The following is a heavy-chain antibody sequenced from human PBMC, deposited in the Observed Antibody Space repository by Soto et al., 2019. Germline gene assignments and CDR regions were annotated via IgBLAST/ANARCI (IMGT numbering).Heavy chain of an antibody. Sequence: QVQLVESGGGLVKPGGSLRLSCAASGFTFSDYYMSWIRQAPGKGLEWVSHISSSGSTIYYADSVKGRFTISRDNAKNSLYLQMNSLRAEDTAVYYCARQKAWTCEWLSLYAPGMDVWGQGTTVTVSS. D-gene: IGHD3-22*01. CDR3: ARQKAWTCEWLSLYAPGMDV. V-gene: IGHV3-11*01. CDR2: ISSSGSTI. J-gene: IGHJ6*02. CDR1: GFTFSDYY.